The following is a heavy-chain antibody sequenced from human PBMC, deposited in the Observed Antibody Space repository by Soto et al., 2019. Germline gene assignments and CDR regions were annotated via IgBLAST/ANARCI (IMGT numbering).Heavy chain of an antibody. CDR1: GYTFTSYA. D-gene: IGHD5-18*01. CDR3: ARSPGYSYGDY. J-gene: IGHJ4*02. Sequence: QVQLVQSGAEVKKPGASVKVSCKASGYTFTSYAMHWVRQAPGQRLEWMGWINAGNGNTKYSQKFQGRVTITRDTSASTAYMELSSLRSENTAVYYCARSPGYSYGDYWGQGTLVTVSS. V-gene: IGHV1-3*01. CDR2: INAGNGNT.